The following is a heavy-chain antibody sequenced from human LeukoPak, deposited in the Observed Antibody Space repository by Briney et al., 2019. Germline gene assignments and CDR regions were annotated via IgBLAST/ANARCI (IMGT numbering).Heavy chain of an antibody. CDR2: ISWNSGSI. D-gene: IGHD1-20*01. V-gene: IGHV3-9*01. CDR1: GFTFDDYA. J-gene: IGHJ4*02. Sequence: GGSLRLSCAASGFTFDDYAMHWVRQAPGKGLEWVSGISWNSGSIGYADSAKGRFTISRDNAKNSLYLQMNSLRAEDTAVYYCARDRGITGTASLDYWGQGTLVTVSS. CDR3: ARDRGITGTASLDY.